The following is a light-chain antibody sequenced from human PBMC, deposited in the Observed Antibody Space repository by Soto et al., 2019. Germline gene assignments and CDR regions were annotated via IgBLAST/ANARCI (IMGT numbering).Light chain of an antibody. CDR2: AAS. V-gene: IGKV1-39*01. CDR3: LQTYRNPHT. Sequence: DVQMTQSPSSLSASVGDRVTITCRASQNIADFLNWYQQKSGKAPKLLIYAASRLQTGVPSRFSGSRSETDFTLIINSLQPENLPSYDCLQTYRNPHTFGQGTKVEIK. J-gene: IGKJ1*01. CDR1: QNIADF.